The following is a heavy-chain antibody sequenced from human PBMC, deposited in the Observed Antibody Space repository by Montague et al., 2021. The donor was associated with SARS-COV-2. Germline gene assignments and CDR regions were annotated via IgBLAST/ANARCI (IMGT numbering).Heavy chain of an antibody. CDR1: GDSVTERY. J-gene: IGHJ3*02. V-gene: IGHV4-4*07. Sequence: SETLSLTCTVSGDSVTERYLNWVRQAAGKGLEWIGFIRPYGDIHYNASLKSRVILSRDASKNQFSLTLTSVTAADTAVYYCAIGGDSAKCGIWGRGTLVTVSS. D-gene: IGHD2-21*01. CDR3: AIGGDSAKCGI. CDR2: IRPYGDI.